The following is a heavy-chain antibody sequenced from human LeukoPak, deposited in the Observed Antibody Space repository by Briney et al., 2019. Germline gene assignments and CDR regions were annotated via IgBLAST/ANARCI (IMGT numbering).Heavy chain of an antibody. J-gene: IGHJ4*02. V-gene: IGHV3-30*18. CDR3: AKTVIRYFDWNADY. Sequence: SGGSLRLSCAASGFTFSSYGMHWVRQAPGKGLELVAVISYDGSNKYYADSVKGRFTISRDNAKNTLYLQMNSLRAVDTAVYFCAKTVIRYFDWNADYWGQGTLVTVSS. CDR1: GFTFSSYG. D-gene: IGHD3-9*01. CDR2: ISYDGSNK.